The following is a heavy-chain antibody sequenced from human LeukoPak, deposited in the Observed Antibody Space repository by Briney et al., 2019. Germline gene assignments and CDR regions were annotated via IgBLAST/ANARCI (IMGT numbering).Heavy chain of an antibody. Sequence: GASVEVSCKVSGYTLTELSMHWVRQAPGKGLEWMGGFDPEDGETIYAQKFQGRVTMTEDTSTDTAYMELSSLRSEDTAVYYCATGNSSGWSDYFDYWGQGTLVTVSS. CDR1: GYTLTELS. D-gene: IGHD6-19*01. CDR2: FDPEDGET. V-gene: IGHV1-24*01. CDR3: ATGNSSGWSDYFDY. J-gene: IGHJ4*02.